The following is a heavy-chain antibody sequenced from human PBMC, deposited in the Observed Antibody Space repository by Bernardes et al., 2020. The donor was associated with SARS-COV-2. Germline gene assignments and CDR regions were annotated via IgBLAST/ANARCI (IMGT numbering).Heavy chain of an antibody. V-gene: IGHV1-2*02. J-gene: IGHJ5*02. CDR1: GYNFTGYY. CDR2: MHPNDGAT. Sequence: ASVKVSCKASGYNFTGYYIHWVRQAPGQGLEWMGWMHPNDGATHDAQKFQGRVTMTRDASISTAYMELSRLRSDDTAVYYCARDLVFLEWQLVVPWGQGTLVTVSS. CDR3: ARDLVFLEWQLVVP. D-gene: IGHD3-3*01.